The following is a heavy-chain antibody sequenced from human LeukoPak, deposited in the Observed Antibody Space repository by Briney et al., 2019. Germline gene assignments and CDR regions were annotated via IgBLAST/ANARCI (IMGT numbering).Heavy chain of an antibody. V-gene: IGHV3-48*03. J-gene: IGHJ4*02. CDR1: GFTFSSYE. Sequence: TGGSLRLSCAASGFTFSSYEMNWVRQAPGKGLEWVSYISSSGSTIYYADSVKGRFTISRDNAKNSLYLQMNSLRAEDTAVYYCATEGVNWNYGNYFDYWGQGTLVTVSS. CDR2: ISSSGSTI. D-gene: IGHD1-7*01. CDR3: ATEGVNWNYGNYFDY.